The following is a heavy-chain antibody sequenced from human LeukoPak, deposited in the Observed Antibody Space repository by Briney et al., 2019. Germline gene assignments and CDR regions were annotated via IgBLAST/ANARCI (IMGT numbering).Heavy chain of an antibody. CDR1: GSISSGSYY. V-gene: IGHV4-61*02. D-gene: IGHD6-6*01. Sequence: SQTLSLTCTVSGSISSGSYYWSWIRQPAGKGLEWIGRIYTSGSTNYNPSLESRVTISIDTSKNQFSLKLTSLTAADTAVYYCAREGQQLVPPLDYWGQGTLVTVFS. CDR3: AREGQQLVPPLDY. J-gene: IGHJ4*02. CDR2: IYTSGST.